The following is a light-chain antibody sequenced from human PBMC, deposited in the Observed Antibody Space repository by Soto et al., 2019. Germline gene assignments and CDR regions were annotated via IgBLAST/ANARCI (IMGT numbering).Light chain of an antibody. V-gene: IGLV2-8*01. CDR1: ISDVGGYNY. Sequence: QSVLTQPPSSSGSPGQSVTISCTGTISDVGGYNYVSWYQQHPGKAPKLVIYEVTKRPSGVPDRFSGSKSGNTASLTVSGLQAEDEADYYCSSFTGASTIFGTGTKVTVL. CDR2: EVT. J-gene: IGLJ1*01. CDR3: SSFTGASTI.